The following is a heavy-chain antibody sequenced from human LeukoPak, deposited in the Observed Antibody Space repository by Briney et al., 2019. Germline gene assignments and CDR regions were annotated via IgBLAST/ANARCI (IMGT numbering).Heavy chain of an antibody. CDR3: AKDLTMIVGGGFDY. D-gene: IGHD3-22*01. Sequence: GGSLRLSCAASGFTFDDYAMHWVRQAPGKGLEWVSGISWNSGSIGYADSVKGRFTISRDNAKNSLYLQMNSLRGEDTALYYCAKDLTMIVGGGFDYWGQGTLVTVSS. V-gene: IGHV3-9*01. CDR1: GFTFDDYA. J-gene: IGHJ4*02. CDR2: ISWNSGSI.